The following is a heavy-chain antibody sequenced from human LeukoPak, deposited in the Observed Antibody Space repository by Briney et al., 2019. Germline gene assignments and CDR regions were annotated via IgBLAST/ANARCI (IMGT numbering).Heavy chain of an antibody. J-gene: IGHJ4*02. D-gene: IGHD1-7*01. V-gene: IGHV3-23*01. CDR3: ARDDNWNSPFDY. Sequence: GGSLRLSCAASGFTFSNYAMSWVRQAPGKGLEWVSGISGSGGTTYYADSVKGRFTISRDNAKNSLYLQMNSLRAEDTAVYYCARDDNWNSPFDYWGQGTLVTVSS. CDR2: ISGSGGTT. CDR1: GFTFSNYA.